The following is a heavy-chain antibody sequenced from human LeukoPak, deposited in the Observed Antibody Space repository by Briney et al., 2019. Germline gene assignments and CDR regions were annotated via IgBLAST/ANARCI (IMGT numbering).Heavy chain of an antibody. Sequence: GGSLRLSCAASGFTFSSYSMNWVRQAPGKGLEWVSSISSSSSYIYYADSVKGRFTISRDNAKNSLYLQMNSLRAEDTAVYYCARDGGYYYDSSGPKDAFDIWGQGTMVTVSS. V-gene: IGHV3-21*01. CDR2: ISSSSSYI. J-gene: IGHJ3*02. D-gene: IGHD3-22*01. CDR1: GFTFSSYS. CDR3: ARDGGYYYDSSGPKDAFDI.